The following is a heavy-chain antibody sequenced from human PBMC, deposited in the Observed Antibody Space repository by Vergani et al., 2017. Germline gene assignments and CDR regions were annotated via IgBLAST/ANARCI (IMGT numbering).Heavy chain of an antibody. V-gene: IGHV3-23*01. D-gene: IGHD5-12*01. CDR2: VSGSTATP. J-gene: IGHJ4*02. CDR3: TKGSRGYTGYFFDY. CDR1: GFSFPGYA. Sequence: EVQLLESGGGLVTPGGSLRLSCEASGFSFPGYAMSWVRQAPGKGLEWISSVSGSTATPYYADSVKVRFIISRDNSKNTLHLQMNSLRADDTAVYYCTKGSRGYTGYFFDYWGQGTLATVSS.